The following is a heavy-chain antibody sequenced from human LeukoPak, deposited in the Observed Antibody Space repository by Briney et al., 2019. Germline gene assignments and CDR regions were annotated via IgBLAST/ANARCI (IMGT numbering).Heavy chain of an antibody. Sequence: GESLKISCKGSGYSFTSYWIGWVRQMPGKGLEWMGIIYPGDSDTRYSPSFQGQVTISADKSISTAYLQWSSLKASDTAMYYCARPNGGLRLGGYFDYWGQGTLVIVSS. V-gene: IGHV5-51*01. CDR1: GYSFTSYW. D-gene: IGHD3-16*01. J-gene: IGHJ4*02. CDR2: IYPGDSDT. CDR3: ARPNGGLRLGGYFDY.